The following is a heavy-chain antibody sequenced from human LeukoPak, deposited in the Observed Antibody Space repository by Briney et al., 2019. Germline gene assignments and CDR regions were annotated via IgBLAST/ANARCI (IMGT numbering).Heavy chain of an antibody. CDR3: ARGSSWTDY. D-gene: IGHD6-13*01. Sequence: SETLSLTCTVSGGSISSYYWSWIRQPPGKGLEWIGYISYSGSTNYNPSLKSRVTISVDTSKNQFSLKLSSVTAADTAVYFCARGSSWTDYWGQGTLVTVSS. J-gene: IGHJ4*02. CDR2: ISYSGST. CDR1: GGSISSYY. V-gene: IGHV4-59*01.